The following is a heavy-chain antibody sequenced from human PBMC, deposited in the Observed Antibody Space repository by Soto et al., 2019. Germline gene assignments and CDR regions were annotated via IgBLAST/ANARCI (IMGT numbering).Heavy chain of an antibody. CDR2: IYYSGST. V-gene: IGHV4-30-4*01. CDR3: ARHYYDSSAYHFVGLDY. CDR1: GDSITNGNYY. Sequence: SETLSLTCTVSGDSITNGNYYWSWIHQPPGKGLEWIGYIYYSGSTYSNPSLNGRLTMSVDTSKNQFSLKLSSVTAADTALYYCARHYYDSSAYHFVGLDYWGQGTLVTVSS. D-gene: IGHD3-22*01. J-gene: IGHJ4*02.